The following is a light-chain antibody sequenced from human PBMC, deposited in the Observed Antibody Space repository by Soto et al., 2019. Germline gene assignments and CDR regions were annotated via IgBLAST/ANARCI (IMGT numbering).Light chain of an antibody. CDR3: QQYDDWPRT. Sequence: EIVMTQSPATLSVAPGERATLSCRDSQSVSSILAWYQQKPGQAPRLLIYGASTRATGVPARFSGSGSGTEFTLTISSLQSEDFAVYYCQQYDDWPRTFGQGTKVEI. CDR2: GAS. J-gene: IGKJ1*01. V-gene: IGKV3-15*01. CDR1: QSVSSI.